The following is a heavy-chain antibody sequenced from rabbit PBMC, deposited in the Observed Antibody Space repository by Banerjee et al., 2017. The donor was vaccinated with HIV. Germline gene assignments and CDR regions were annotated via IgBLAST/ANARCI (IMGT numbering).Heavy chain of an antibody. V-gene: IGHV1S45*01. CDR3: ARGYTGYGYAINL. CDR1: GFTISSSYV. J-gene: IGHJ4*01. D-gene: IGHD6-1*01. Sequence: LEESGGGLVQPEGSLTLTCTASGFTISSSYVMCWVRQAPGKGLEWIACIYTGSSGSTYYATWAKGRFTISGTSSTTVTLQMTSLTAADTATYFCARGYTGYGYAINLWGQGTLVTVS. CDR2: IYTGSSGST.